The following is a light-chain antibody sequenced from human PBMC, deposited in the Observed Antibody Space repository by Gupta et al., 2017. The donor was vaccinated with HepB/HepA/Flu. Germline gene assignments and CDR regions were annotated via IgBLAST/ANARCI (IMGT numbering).Light chain of an antibody. CDR3: RRSYTTAYT. V-gene: IGKV1-39*01. J-gene: IGKJ2*01. CDR2: AAS. CDR1: QSISSY. Sequence: DIQMTQSPSSLSASVGDRVTITCRASQSISSYLNWYQQKPGKVPKLLIYAASSLQSGVPSRFSGSGSGSDFTLTISRLQPEAFATHNCRRSYTTAYTFGQGTKLEIK.